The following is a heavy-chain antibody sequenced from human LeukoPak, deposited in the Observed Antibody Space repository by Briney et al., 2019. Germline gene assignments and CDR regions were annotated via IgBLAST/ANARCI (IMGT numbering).Heavy chain of an antibody. CDR3: AKDLSGGLDY. D-gene: IGHD1-26*01. Sequence: GRSLRLSCAASGFTFSSYGMHWVRQAPGKGLEWVSSISASGGSTNYADSVKGRFTISRDNSKNTLYLQMNSLRAEDTAVYYCAKDLSGGLDYWGQGTLVTVSS. V-gene: IGHV3-NL1*01. J-gene: IGHJ4*02. CDR1: GFTFSSYG. CDR2: ISASGGST.